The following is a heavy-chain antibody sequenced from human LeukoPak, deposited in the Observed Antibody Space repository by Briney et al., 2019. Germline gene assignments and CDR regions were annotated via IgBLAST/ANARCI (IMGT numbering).Heavy chain of an antibody. Sequence: PSDTLSLTCTVSGGSVSSGSYYWSWIRQPPGKGLEWIGYIYYSGSTNYNPSLKSRVTISVDTSKNQFSLKLSSVTAADTAVYYCARGSPPGYYDFWSGYYDNWFDPWGQGTLVTVSS. CDR2: IYYSGST. D-gene: IGHD3-3*01. V-gene: IGHV4-61*01. CDR3: ARGSPPGYYDFWSGYYDNWFDP. CDR1: GGSVSSGSYY. J-gene: IGHJ5*02.